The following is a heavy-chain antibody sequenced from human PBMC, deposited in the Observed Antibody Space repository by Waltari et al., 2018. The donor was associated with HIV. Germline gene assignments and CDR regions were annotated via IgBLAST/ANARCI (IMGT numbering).Heavy chain of an antibody. CDR3: ARGDRAFDV. J-gene: IGHJ3*01. CDR1: GYPFTDYG. V-gene: IGHV1-18*01. D-gene: IGHD1-26*01. CDR2: ISTYNGNT. Sequence: QVQLMQSGSEVKRPGASVKVSCKTCGYPFTDYGISWVRQAPRQGLEWMGWISTYNGNTKFAQTLQARISMTIDTSRHTAYMDLRSLRSDDTAVYYCARGDRAFDVWGQGTMVSVSS.